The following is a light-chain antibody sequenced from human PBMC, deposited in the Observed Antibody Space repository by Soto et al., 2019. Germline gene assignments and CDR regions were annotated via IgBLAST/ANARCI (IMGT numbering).Light chain of an antibody. CDR1: QSISSF. V-gene: IGKV1-39*01. Sequence: DIQMTQSPSSLSASVGDRVTITCRASQSISSFLNWYQQKPGKAPKLLIYSASSLQSGVPPRFSGSGSGTDFTLTISSLQPEDFATYYCQQSSNTPPWTFGQGTKVEIK. CDR2: SAS. J-gene: IGKJ1*01. CDR3: QQSSNTPPWT.